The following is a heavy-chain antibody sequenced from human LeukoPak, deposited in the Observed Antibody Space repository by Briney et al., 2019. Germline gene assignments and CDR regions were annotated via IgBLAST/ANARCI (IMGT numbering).Heavy chain of an antibody. CDR1: GFTFSSYW. CDR3: ARGQGYCSSTSCYVGAFDI. D-gene: IGHD2-2*01. Sequence: GGSLRLSCAASGFTFSSYWMHWVRQAPGKGLVWVSRINSDGSSTSYADSVKGRFTISRDNAKNTLYLQMNSLRAEGTAVYYCARGQGYCSSTSCYVGAFDIWGQGTMVTVSS. J-gene: IGHJ3*02. CDR2: INSDGSST. V-gene: IGHV3-74*01.